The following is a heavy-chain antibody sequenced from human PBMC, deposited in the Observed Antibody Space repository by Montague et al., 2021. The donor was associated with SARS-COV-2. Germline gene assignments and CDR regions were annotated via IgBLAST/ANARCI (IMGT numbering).Heavy chain of an antibody. V-gene: IGHV4-61*03. CDR2: FYYSGGS. Sequence: SETLSLTCTVSGASISTGSDYWTWIRQRPGRGLEWIGNFYYSGGSTYNPSLKSRVTISADTSKNLFSLTLKSVTASDTAVYYCARARGDIYGGNSAWFDPWGQGTLVTVSS. CDR1: GASISTGSDY. CDR3: ARARGDIYGGNSAWFDP. D-gene: IGHD4-23*01. J-gene: IGHJ5*02.